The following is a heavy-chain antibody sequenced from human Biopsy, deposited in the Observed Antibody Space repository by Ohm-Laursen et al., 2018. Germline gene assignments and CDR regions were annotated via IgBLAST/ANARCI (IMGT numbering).Heavy chain of an antibody. CDR2: VYYTGST. V-gene: IGHV4-59*01. J-gene: IGHJ2*01. Sequence: SDTLSLTCTVSGDSISSCYWSWIRQSPGKGLEWIGYVYYTGSTGYNPSLQSRVTISVDTSKNHFSLRLRSVTPADTAIYYCARDRGYYSDRTVPGYFDLWGRGTLVTVSS. CDR3: ARDRGYYSDRTVPGYFDL. CDR1: GDSISSCY. D-gene: IGHD3-22*01.